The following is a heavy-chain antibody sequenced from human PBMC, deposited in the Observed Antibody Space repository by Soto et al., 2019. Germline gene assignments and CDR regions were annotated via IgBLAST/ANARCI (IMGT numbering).Heavy chain of an antibody. J-gene: IGHJ5*02. CDR3: ACSSSWLYWFDP. CDR1: GFTFSSYS. Sequence: GGSLRLSCAASGFTFSSYSMNWVRQAPGKGLEWVSYISSSSSTIYYADSVKGRFTISRDNAKNSLYLQMNSLRDEDTAVYYCACSSSWLYWFDPWGQGTLVTVSS. V-gene: IGHV3-48*02. CDR2: ISSSSSTI. D-gene: IGHD6-13*01.